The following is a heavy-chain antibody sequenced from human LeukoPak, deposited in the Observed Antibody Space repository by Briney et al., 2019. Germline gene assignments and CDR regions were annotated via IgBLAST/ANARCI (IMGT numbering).Heavy chain of an antibody. CDR2: IYYSGNT. D-gene: IGHD3/OR15-3a*01. Sequence: SETLSLTCTVSGGSISSSSYYWGWIRQPPGKGLEWIGSIYYSGNTYYNSSLKSRVTISLDTSKSQFSLNLFSVTAADTAMYYCTRANDYGLIDYWGQGTLVTVSS. CDR1: GGSISSSSYY. CDR3: TRANDYGLIDY. J-gene: IGHJ4*02. V-gene: IGHV4-39*07.